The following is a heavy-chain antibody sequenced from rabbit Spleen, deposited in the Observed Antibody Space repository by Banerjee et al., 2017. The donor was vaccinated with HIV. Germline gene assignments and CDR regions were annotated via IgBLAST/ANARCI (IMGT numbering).Heavy chain of an antibody. Sequence: QSLEESGGGLVQPEGSLTLTCKASGFSFSDRDVMCWVRQAPGKGLEWIGCINTATGKDVYASWAKGRFTMSRTSSTTVTLQMTSLTAADTATYFCARDSVAVIGWNFNLWGQGTLVTVS. CDR3: ARDSVAVIGWNFNL. V-gene: IGHV1S40*01. J-gene: IGHJ4*01. D-gene: IGHD1-1*01. CDR2: INTATGKD. CDR1: GFSFSDRDV.